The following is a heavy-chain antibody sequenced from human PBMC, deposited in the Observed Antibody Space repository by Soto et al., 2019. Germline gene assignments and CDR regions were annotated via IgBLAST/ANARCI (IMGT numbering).Heavy chain of an antibody. V-gene: IGHV3-30*18. Sequence: QVQLVESGGGVVQPGRSLRLSCAASGFTFSSSAMHWVRQAPGKGLEWVAVIAYDGSNKYYADSVKGRFTISRDNFKNTMYLQMNSLRAEDTAVYYCAKAGGNRNWYFDYWGQGTLVTVSS. D-gene: IGHD1-1*01. J-gene: IGHJ4*02. CDR2: IAYDGSNK. CDR3: AKAGGNRNWYFDY. CDR1: GFTFSSSA.